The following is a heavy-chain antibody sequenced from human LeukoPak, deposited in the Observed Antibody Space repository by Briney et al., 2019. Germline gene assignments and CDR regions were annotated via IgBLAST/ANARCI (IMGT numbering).Heavy chain of an antibody. CDR2: IYYSGST. D-gene: IGHD2-15*01. Sequence: SETLSLTCTVSGGSISSYYWGWIRQPPGKGLEWIGSIYYSGSTYYNPSLKSRVTISVDTSKNQFSLKLSSVTAADTAVYYCARSIVVVVAAIPAPYYYMDVWGKGTTVTISS. V-gene: IGHV4-39*01. CDR1: GGSISSYY. J-gene: IGHJ6*03. CDR3: ARSIVVVVAAIPAPYYYMDV.